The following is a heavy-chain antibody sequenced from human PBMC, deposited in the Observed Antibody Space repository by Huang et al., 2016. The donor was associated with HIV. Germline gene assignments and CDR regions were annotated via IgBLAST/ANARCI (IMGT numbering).Heavy chain of an antibody. D-gene: IGHD6-13*01. V-gene: IGHV4-30-2*01. CDR2: IYHSGST. CDR3: ARDLAAAGTGAFDI. Sequence: QLQLQESGSGLVKPSQTLSLTCAVSGGSISSGAYSWSWIRQPPGKGLEGIGSIYHSGSTYYNPSLKSRVTISVDRSKNQFSLKLSSVTAADTAVYYCARDLAAAGTGAFDIWGQGTMVTVSS. CDR1: GGSISSGAYS. J-gene: IGHJ3*02.